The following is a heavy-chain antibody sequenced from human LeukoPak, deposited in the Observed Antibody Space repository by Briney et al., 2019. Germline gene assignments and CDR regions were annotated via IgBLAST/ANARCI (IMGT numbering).Heavy chain of an antibody. CDR1: GFTFSNAW. J-gene: IGHJ6*03. V-gene: IGHV3-21*01. CDR2: ISSSSSYI. CDR3: AQDSYYYYIDV. Sequence: GGSLRLSCAASGFTFSNAWMSWVRQAPGKGLEWVSSISSSSSYIYYADSVKGRFTISRDNSKNTLYLQMNSLRAEDTAIYYCAQDSYYYYIDVWGKGTTVTVSS.